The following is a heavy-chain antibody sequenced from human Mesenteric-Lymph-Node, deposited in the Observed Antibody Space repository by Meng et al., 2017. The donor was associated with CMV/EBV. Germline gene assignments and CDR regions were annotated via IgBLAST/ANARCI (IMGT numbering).Heavy chain of an antibody. CDR3: AKEYYDSGFDY. D-gene: IGHD3-3*01. J-gene: IGHJ4*02. CDR2: IYSGGTST. Sequence: SWVASGFTLSSYAMTWVRQAPGKGLEWVSLIYSGGTSTYCADSVKGRFTISRDNSKNTLYLQMNSLRVEDTAVYYCAKEYYDSGFDYWGQGTLVTVSS. CDR1: GFTLSSYA. V-gene: IGHV3-23*03.